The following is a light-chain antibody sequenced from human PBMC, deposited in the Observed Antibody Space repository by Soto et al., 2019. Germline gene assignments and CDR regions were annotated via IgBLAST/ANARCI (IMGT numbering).Light chain of an antibody. V-gene: IGKV3-20*01. CDR3: QQYGSLPRT. Sequence: EIVLTQSPGTLSLSPGERATLSCRASQSVSSSYLGWYQQKPGQAPRLLIYGGSSRATGIPDRFSGSGSGTDFILTISRLEPEDFAVYYCQQYGSLPRTFGQGTKLEIK. CDR2: GGS. J-gene: IGKJ2*01. CDR1: QSVSSSY.